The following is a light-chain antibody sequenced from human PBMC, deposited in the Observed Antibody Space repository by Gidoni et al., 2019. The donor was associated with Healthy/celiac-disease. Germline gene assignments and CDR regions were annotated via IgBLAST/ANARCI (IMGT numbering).Light chain of an antibody. CDR2: DAS. J-gene: IGKJ4*01. Sequence: EIVLTQSPATLSLSPGERATLSCRASQSVSSYLAWCQQKPGKAPRLLIYDASNRATGIPARFSGSGSGTDFTLTIRSLEPEDFAFYYCQQRSNWPLTFGGGTKVEIK. V-gene: IGKV3-11*01. CDR3: QQRSNWPLT. CDR1: QSVSSY.